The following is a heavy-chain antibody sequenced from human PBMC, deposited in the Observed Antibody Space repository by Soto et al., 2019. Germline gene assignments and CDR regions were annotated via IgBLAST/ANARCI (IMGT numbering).Heavy chain of an antibody. Sequence: GDSVKVSCKASGYTFTSYAMHWVRQAPGQRLEWMGWINAGNGNTKYSQKFQGRVTITRDTSASTAYMELSSLRSEDTAVYYCARGNCGSSWYRNNWFDSWGQGTPVTVSS. CDR2: INAGNGNT. D-gene: IGHD6-13*01. J-gene: IGHJ5*01. CDR1: GYTFTSYA. CDR3: ARGNCGSSWYRNNWFDS. V-gene: IGHV1-3*01.